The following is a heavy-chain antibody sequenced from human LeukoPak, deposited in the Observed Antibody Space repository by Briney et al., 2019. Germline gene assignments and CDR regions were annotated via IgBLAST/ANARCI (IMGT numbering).Heavy chain of an antibody. D-gene: IGHD3-16*01. V-gene: IGHV4-34*01. CDR1: GGSFRGYY. J-gene: IGHJ4*02. CDR3: ASRGELSWFGAVRY. Sequence: SETLSLTCAVSGGSFRGYYWSWVRQAPGKGLEWIGEINHSGSIYSNPSLKSRFTISVDTSKNQFSLKLSSMTAADTAVYYCASRGELSWFGAVRYWGQGILVTVSS. CDR2: INHSGSI.